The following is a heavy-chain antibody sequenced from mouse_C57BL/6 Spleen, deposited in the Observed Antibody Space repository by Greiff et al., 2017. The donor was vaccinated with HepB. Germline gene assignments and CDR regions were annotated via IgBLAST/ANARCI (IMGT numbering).Heavy chain of an antibody. J-gene: IGHJ4*01. CDR2: IYTGDGDT. Sequence: VQLQQSGAELVKPGASVKISCKASGYAFSSYWMNWVKQRPGKGLEWIGQIYTGDGDTNYNGKFKGKATLTADKSSSTAYMQLSSLTSEDSAVDFCARYQNPSHYYGSSVPGYYYAMDYWGQGTSVTVSS. V-gene: IGHV1-80*01. CDR1: GYAFSSYW. D-gene: IGHD1-1*01. CDR3: ARYQNPSHYYGSSVPGYYYAMDY.